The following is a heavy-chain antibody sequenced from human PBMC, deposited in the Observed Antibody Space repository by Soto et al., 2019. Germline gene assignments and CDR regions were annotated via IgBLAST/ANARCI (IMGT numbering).Heavy chain of an antibody. CDR2: INGDGSGT. Sequence: EVQLVESGGGLIQPGGSLRLSCAASGFTFSNYWIHWVRQAPGEGLVWLSRINGDGSGTNYADSVKGRFTISRDNAKNTVYVEMNGLRAADTAVYYCARGGLRAYWIDPWGQGTLVTVSS. CDR3: ARGGLRAYWIDP. V-gene: IGHV3-74*01. CDR1: GFTFSNYW. J-gene: IGHJ5*02.